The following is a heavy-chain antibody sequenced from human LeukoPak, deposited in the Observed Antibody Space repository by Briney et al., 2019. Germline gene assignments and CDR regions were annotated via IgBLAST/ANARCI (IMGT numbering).Heavy chain of an antibody. CDR2: IRYDGSNK. D-gene: IGHD5-12*01. CDR1: GFTFSSYG. Sequence: PGGSLRPSCAASGFTFSSYGMHWVRQAPGKGLEWVAFIRYDGSNKYYADSVKGRFTISRDNSKNTLYLQMNSLRAEDTAVYYCAKDEYGYSGYEGAFDIWGQGTMVTVSS. V-gene: IGHV3-30*02. J-gene: IGHJ3*02. CDR3: AKDEYGYSGYEGAFDI.